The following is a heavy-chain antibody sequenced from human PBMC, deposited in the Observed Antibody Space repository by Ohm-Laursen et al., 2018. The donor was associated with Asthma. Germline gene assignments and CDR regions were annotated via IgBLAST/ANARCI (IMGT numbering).Heavy chain of an antibody. D-gene: IGHD2-15*01. CDR2: ISYDGSNK. CDR1: GFTFSSYA. Sequence: SLRLSCSASGFTFSSYAMHWVRQAPGKGLEWVAVISYDGSNKYYADSVKGRFTISRDNSKNTLYLQMNSLRAEDTAVYYCARDRDPYCSGGSCYSLFSYYFDYWGQGTLVTVSS. J-gene: IGHJ4*02. V-gene: IGHV3-30-3*01. CDR3: ARDRDPYCSGGSCYSLFSYYFDY.